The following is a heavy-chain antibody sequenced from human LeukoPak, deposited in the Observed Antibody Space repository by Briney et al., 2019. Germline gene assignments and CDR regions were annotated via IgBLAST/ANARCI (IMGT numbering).Heavy chain of an antibody. Sequence: SETLSLTCAVYGGSFSGYYWSWIRQPPGKGLEWIGEINHSGNTNYNPSLKSRVTISVDTSKNQFSLKLSSVTAADTAVYYCARGLTKWFGHHADDYWGQGTLVTVSS. J-gene: IGHJ4*02. CDR2: INHSGNT. V-gene: IGHV4-34*01. CDR1: GGSFSGYY. CDR3: ARGLTKWFGHHADDY. D-gene: IGHD3-10*01.